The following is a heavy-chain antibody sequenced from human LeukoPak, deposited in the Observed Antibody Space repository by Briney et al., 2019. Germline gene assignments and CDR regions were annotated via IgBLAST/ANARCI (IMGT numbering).Heavy chain of an antibody. Sequence: GESLKISCKASGYGFNNYWIAWVRQVPGKGLEWMGSIYPGDSDANYSPSFEGQITISADKSIKTAYLEWSSLRASDTAMYYCARHDAARRRLVRFDPWGQGTQVIVS. V-gene: IGHV5-51*01. J-gene: IGHJ5*02. CDR2: IYPGDSDA. CDR3: ARHDAARRRLVRFDP. D-gene: IGHD6-25*01. CDR1: GYGFNNYW.